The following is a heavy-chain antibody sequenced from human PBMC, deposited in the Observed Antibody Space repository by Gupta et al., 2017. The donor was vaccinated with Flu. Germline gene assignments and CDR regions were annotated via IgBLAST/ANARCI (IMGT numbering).Heavy chain of an antibody. CDR3: AASAGTVGNFDC. Sequence: QMQAVQSGPEVRKPGTSVKVSCRTSGFSLINPAVQWVRQARGQHLEWVGWIVAGNGNTNYARDFEGRVTISRDMSTSTIYMELGSLKSEDTAVYYCAASAGTVGNFDCWGQGTLVTVSS. CDR1: GFSLINPA. V-gene: IGHV1-58*01. CDR2: IVAGNGNT. D-gene: IGHD1-26*01. J-gene: IGHJ4*02.